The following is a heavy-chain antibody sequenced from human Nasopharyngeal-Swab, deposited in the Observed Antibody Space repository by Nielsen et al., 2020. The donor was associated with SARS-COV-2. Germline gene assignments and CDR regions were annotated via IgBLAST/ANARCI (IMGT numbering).Heavy chain of an antibody. CDR3: AKGAYFILITDV. D-gene: IGHD2-8*01. CDR2: ISGSGDTT. CDR1: GFDFGSHA. Sequence: GESLKISCEASGFDFGSHAMSWVRQAPGKGLEWVSSISGSGDTTYYADSVRGRFTISRDNSRKTLDLQMTSLRVEDTAVYYCAKGAYFILITDVRGQGTTVTVSS. J-gene: IGHJ6*02. V-gene: IGHV3-23*01.